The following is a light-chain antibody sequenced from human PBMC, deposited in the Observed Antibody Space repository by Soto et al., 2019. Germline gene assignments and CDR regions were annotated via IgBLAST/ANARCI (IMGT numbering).Light chain of an antibody. Sequence: EIVMTQSPATLSMSPGDRATLSCRASQSVSSNLAWYQQKPGQAPRLLIYGASTRATGIPARFSGSGSSTDFTLTISSLEPEDFAVYFCQQRSNWPLTFGGGTKVDIK. CDR3: QQRSNWPLT. J-gene: IGKJ4*01. V-gene: IGKV3-11*01. CDR2: GAS. CDR1: QSVSSN.